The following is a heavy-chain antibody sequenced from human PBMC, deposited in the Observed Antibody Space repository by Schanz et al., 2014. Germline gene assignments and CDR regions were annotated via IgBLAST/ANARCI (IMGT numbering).Heavy chain of an antibody. CDR1: GFTLTSHF. V-gene: IGHV1-2*06. Sequence: QVQLVQSGAEVKKPGASVKVSCKASGFTLTSHFMHWLRQAPGQGLEWMGRINPNSGGTNYAQKFQGRVTMTRDTSISTAYMELSRLRSDDTAVYYCARGLVRYFAYWGQGTLVTVSS. D-gene: IGHD2-8*02. CDR2: INPNSGGT. J-gene: IGHJ4*02. CDR3: ARGLVRYFAY.